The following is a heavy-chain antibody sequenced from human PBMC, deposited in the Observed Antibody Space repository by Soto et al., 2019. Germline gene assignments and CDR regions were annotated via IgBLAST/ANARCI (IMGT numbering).Heavy chain of an antibody. V-gene: IGHV5-51*01. CDR3: ASPGRIAAAATGY. J-gene: IGHJ4*02. CDR1: GYSFTSYW. D-gene: IGHD6-13*01. Sequence: GESLKISCKVSGYSFTSYWIGWVRQMPGKGLEWMGIIYPGDSDTRYSPSFQGQVTISADKSISTAYLQWSSLKASDTAMYYCASPGRIAAAATGYWGQGTLVTVSS. CDR2: IYPGDSDT.